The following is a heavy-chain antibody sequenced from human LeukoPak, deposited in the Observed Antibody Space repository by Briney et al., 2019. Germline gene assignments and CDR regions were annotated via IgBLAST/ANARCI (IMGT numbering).Heavy chain of an antibody. CDR3: ARLVEWELLPASYGMDV. J-gene: IGHJ6*02. D-gene: IGHD1-26*01. CDR2: INPSGGST. CDR1: GYTFTSYY. V-gene: IGHV1-46*01. Sequence: GASVKVSCKASGYTFTSYYMHWVRQAPGQGLEWMGIINPSGGSTSYAQKFQGRVTMTRDTSTSTVYMELSSLRSEDTAVYYCARLVEWELLPASYGMDVWGQGTTVTVSS.